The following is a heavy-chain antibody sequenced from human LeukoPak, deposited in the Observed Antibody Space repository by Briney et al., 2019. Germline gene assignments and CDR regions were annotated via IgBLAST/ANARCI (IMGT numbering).Heavy chain of an antibody. D-gene: IGHD2-15*01. J-gene: IGHJ4*02. CDR1: GGSISSYY. CDR2: IYYSGST. V-gene: IGHV4-59*08. CDR3: ARHGEYCSGGSCYIKYYFDY. Sequence: SETLSLTCTVSGGSISSYYWSWIRQPPGKGLEWIGYIYYSGSTNYNPSLKSRVTISVDTSKNQFTLKLSFVTAADTAVYYCARHGEYCSGGSCYIKYYFDYWGQGTLVTVSS.